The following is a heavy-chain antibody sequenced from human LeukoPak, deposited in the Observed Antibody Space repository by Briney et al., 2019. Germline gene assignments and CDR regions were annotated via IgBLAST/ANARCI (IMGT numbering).Heavy chain of an antibody. CDR2: IYYTGQT. J-gene: IGHJ5*02. D-gene: IGHD3-10*01. Sequence: SETLSLTCTVSGDSIGNYYWTWIRQPPGKGLEWIGYIYYTGQTKYNPSLESRVTISVDTSRGHFSLRLTSVTAADTAIYYCARGGGDYNGSGDWFDPWGQGTLVTVSS. CDR1: GDSIGNYY. V-gene: IGHV4-59*01. CDR3: ARGGGDYNGSGDWFDP.